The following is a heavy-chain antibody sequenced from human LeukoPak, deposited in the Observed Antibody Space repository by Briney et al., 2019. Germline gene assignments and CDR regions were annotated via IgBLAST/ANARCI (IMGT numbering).Heavy chain of an antibody. J-gene: IGHJ4*02. CDR1: GFTFSSYE. Sequence: PGGTLRLSCAASGFTFSSYEMNGVRQAPGKGLEWVSHISSSGGTIYYADSVKGRFTISRDNAKNSLYLQMNSLRAEDTAVYYCARALIPHYCGSGSYNPLGYWGQGTLVTVSS. V-gene: IGHV3-48*03. CDR3: ARALIPHYCGSGSYNPLGY. D-gene: IGHD3-10*01. CDR2: ISSSGGTI.